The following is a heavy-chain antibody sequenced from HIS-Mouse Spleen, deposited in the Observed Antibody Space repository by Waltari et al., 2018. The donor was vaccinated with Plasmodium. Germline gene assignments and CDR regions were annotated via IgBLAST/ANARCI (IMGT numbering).Heavy chain of an antibody. D-gene: IGHD6-13*01. CDR1: GFTFGSYW. CDR2: IKQDGSEK. Sequence: EVQLVESGGGLVPPGGSLRLSCAASGFTFGSYWMSWVRQAQGKGLEWVANIKQDGSEKYYVDVVKCRFTISRDNAKNSLYLQMNSLGAEDTAVYYCASSWYWYFDLWGRGTLVTVSS. V-gene: IGHV3-7*01. J-gene: IGHJ2*01. CDR3: ASSWYWYFDL.